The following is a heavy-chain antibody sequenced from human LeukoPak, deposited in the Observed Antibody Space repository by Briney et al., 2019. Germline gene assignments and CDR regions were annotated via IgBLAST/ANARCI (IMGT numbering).Heavy chain of an antibody. CDR2: ISDIGSI. Sequence: SETLSLTCTVSGGSISSYYWSWIRQPPGKGLEWIAYISDIGSINYNPSLKSRVTISVDTSKNQFSLKLSSVTAADTAVYYCARDLRPRITIFGVVIQSFDIWGQGTMVTVSS. CDR3: ARDLRPRITIFGVVIQSFDI. J-gene: IGHJ3*02. D-gene: IGHD3-3*01. V-gene: IGHV4-59*12. CDR1: GGSISSYY.